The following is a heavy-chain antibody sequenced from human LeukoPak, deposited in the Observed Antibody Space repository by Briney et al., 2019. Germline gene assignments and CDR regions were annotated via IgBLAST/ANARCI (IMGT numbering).Heavy chain of an antibody. CDR1: GYTFTSYG. D-gene: IGHD2-8*01. CDR2: ISAYNGNT. Sequence: ASVRVSCKASGYTFTSYGISWVRQAPGQGLEWMGWISAYNGNTNYAQKLQGRVTMTTDTSTSTAYMELRSLRSDDTAAYYCARDGYCTNGVCRWPFYNYYGMDVWGQGTTVTVSS. V-gene: IGHV1-18*01. J-gene: IGHJ6*02. CDR3: ARDGYCTNGVCRWPFYNYYGMDV.